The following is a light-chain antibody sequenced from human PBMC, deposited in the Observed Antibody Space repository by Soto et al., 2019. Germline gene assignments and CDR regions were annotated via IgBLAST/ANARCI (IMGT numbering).Light chain of an antibody. CDR2: TNS. Sequence: QSALTQPPSVSGAPGLRVTISCTGSSSNIGAGYDVHWYQQIPGTAPKLLIYTNSKRPSGVPDRFSGSKSGTSASLAITGLQAEDEADYYCRSYDDSLSGSGVFGGGTKLTVL. V-gene: IGLV1-40*01. CDR3: RSYDDSLSGSGV. J-gene: IGLJ3*02. CDR1: SSNIGAGYD.